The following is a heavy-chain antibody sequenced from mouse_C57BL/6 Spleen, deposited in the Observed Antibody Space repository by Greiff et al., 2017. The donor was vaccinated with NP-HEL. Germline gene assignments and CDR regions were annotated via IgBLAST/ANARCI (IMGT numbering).Heavy chain of an antibody. V-gene: IGHV1-59*01. CDR3: ARFYDYDKGTWFAY. CDR2: IDPSDSYT. Sequence: QVQLQQSGAELVRPGPSVKLSCKASGYTFTSYWMHWVKQRPGQGLEWIGVIDPSDSYTNYNQKFKGKATLTVDTSSSTAYMQLSSLTSEDSAVYYCARFYDYDKGTWFAYWGQGTLVTVSA. D-gene: IGHD2-4*01. CDR1: GYTFTSYW. J-gene: IGHJ3*01.